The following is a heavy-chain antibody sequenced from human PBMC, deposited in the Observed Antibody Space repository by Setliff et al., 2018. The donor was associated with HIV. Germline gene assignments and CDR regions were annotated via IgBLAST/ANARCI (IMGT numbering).Heavy chain of an antibody. CDR2: INHSGST. CDR1: GGSFSAYY. Sequence: PSETLSLTCAVYGGSFSAYYWSWIRQPPGKGLEWIGEINHSGSTAYNPSLKSRVTVSVDTSKNQLSLKLSSVTATDTAVYYCARLDLTTAGQIGYFHHWGQGTQVTVSS. CDR3: ARLDLTTAGQIGYFHH. J-gene: IGHJ1*01. V-gene: IGHV4-34*01. D-gene: IGHD6-13*01.